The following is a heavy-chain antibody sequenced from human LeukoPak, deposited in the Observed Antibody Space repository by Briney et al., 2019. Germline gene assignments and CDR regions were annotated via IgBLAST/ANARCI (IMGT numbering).Heavy chain of an antibody. V-gene: IGHV3-23*01. CDR3: VSFYETY. CDR1: GFTFSRYY. CDR2: ISGNGVKT. J-gene: IGHJ4*02. D-gene: IGHD2-2*01. Sequence: GGSLRLSCAASGFTFSRYYMSWVRQTPGKGLEWVSGISGNGVKTFYADSVKGQFTISKDNAKNTVYLQMNNLRAEDTAVYYCVSFYETYWGRGTLVTVSS.